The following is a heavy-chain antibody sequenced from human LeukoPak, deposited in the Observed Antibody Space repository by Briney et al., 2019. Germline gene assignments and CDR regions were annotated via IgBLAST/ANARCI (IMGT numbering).Heavy chain of an antibody. CDR3: ARVMGDSSELC. Sequence: SSETLSLTCTVSGGSISSSSYYWGWIRQPPGKGLEWIGSIYYSGSTYYNPSLKSRVTISVDTSKNQFSLKLSSVTAADTAVYYCARVMGDSSELCWGQGTLVTVSS. D-gene: IGHD3-22*01. J-gene: IGHJ4*02. CDR1: GGSISSSSYY. V-gene: IGHV4-39*07. CDR2: IYYSGST.